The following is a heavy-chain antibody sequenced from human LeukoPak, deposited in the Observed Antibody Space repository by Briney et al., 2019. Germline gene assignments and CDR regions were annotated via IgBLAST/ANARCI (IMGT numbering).Heavy chain of an antibody. J-gene: IGHJ5*02. Sequence: PSQTLSLTCTVSGGSISSADYYRSWIRQPPGKGLEWIGYISYSGSTYYNPSLESRVTISVDMSRNQISLKLSSVTAADTAVYYCARGRGMVYIIGAWGQGTLVTVSS. D-gene: IGHD3-10*01. CDR1: GGSISSADYY. CDR2: ISYSGST. CDR3: ARGRGMVYIIGA. V-gene: IGHV4-30-4*08.